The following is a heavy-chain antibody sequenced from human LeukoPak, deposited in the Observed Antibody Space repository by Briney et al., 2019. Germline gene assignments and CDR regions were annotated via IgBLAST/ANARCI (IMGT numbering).Heavy chain of an antibody. CDR1: GYTFTGYY. V-gene: IGHV1-2*02. J-gene: IGHJ4*02. CDR3: ATGLDSSGSFDY. D-gene: IGHD6-25*01. CDR2: INPNSGGT. Sequence: ASVKVSCKASGYTFTGYYMHWVRQAPGQGLEWMGWINPNSGGTNYAQKFQGGVTMTRDTSISTAYMELSRLRSDDTAVYYCATGLDSSGSFDYWGQGTLVTVSS.